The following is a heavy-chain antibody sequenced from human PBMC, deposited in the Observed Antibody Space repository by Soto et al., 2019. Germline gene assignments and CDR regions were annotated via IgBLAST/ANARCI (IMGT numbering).Heavy chain of an antibody. CDR1: GFAFSSYW. CDR2: SNHDGTST. CDR3: VSGFWSAY. Sequence: GGSLRLSCAASGFAFSSYWMHWVRQAPWKGLMWVSRSNHDGTSTTYADSVKGRFTISRDNAKNTLYLQMNSLRAEDTAVYYCVSGFWSAYWGQGTLVTVSS. V-gene: IGHV3-74*03. D-gene: IGHD3-3*01. J-gene: IGHJ4*02.